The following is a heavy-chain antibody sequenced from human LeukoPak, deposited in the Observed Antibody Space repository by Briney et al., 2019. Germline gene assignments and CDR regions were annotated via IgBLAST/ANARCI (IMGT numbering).Heavy chain of an antibody. CDR2: INQDGSKK. V-gene: IGHV3-7*01. CDR3: ARMFSSGWLDYFDY. Sequence: PGGSLRLSCAASGFTFSNYWISWVRQAPGKGLEWVANINQDGSKKYFVDSVRGRFTISRDNTKNSVYVQMNSLRAEDTAVYYCARMFSSGWLDYFDYWGQGTLVTVSS. CDR1: GFTFSNYW. J-gene: IGHJ4*02. D-gene: IGHD6-19*01.